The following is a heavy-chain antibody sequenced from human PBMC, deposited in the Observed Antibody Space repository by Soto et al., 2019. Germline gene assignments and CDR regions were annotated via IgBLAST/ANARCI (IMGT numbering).Heavy chain of an antibody. D-gene: IGHD6-6*01. J-gene: IGHJ4*02. CDR2: ISYDGSNK. Sequence: SLRLSCAAAGFTFSSYGMHWVRQAPGKGLEWVAVISYDGSNKYYADSVKGRFTISRDNSKNTLYLQMNSLGAEDTAVYYCAKRRFPYSSSSGKVDYWGQGTLVTVS. CDR3: AKRRFPYSSSSGKVDY. V-gene: IGHV3-30*18. CDR1: GFTFSSYG.